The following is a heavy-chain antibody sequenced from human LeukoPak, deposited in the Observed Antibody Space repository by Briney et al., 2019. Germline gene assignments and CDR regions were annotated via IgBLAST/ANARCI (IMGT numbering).Heavy chain of an antibody. J-gene: IGHJ4*02. CDR1: VITFSSYR. CDR2: IWYDGSNK. CDR3: ARDQTAAALDY. Sequence: GASLRLSCAASVITFSSYRVHWVRKAPCKGREWVGVIWYDGSNKYYADSVKGRFTISRDNSKNTLYLQMNSLRAEDTAVYYCARDQTAAALDYWGQGTLVTVSS. V-gene: IGHV3-33*01. D-gene: IGHD6-13*01.